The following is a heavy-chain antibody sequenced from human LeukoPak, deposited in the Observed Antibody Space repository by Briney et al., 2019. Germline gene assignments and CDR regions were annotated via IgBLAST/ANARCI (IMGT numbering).Heavy chain of an antibody. CDR1: GGSISSSSYY. CDR2: IYYSGST. D-gene: IGHD3-10*01. Sequence: PSETLSLTCTVSGGSISSSSYYWGWIRQPPGKGLEWIGSIYYSGSTYYNPSLKSRVTISVDTSKNQFSLKLSSVTAADTAVYYCARAGMVRGVPFDYWGQGTLVTVSS. V-gene: IGHV4-39*07. CDR3: ARAGMVRGVPFDY. J-gene: IGHJ4*02.